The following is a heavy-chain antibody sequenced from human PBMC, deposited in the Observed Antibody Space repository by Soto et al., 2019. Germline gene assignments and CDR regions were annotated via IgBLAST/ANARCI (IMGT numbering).Heavy chain of an antibody. J-gene: IGHJ6*02. CDR3: ARDIAARPSDYYGMDV. CDR1: GFTVSSNY. V-gene: IGHV3-53*01. D-gene: IGHD6-6*01. Sequence: GGSLRLSCAASGFTVSSNYMSWVRQAPGKGLEWVSVIYSGGSTYYADSVKGRFTISRDNSKNTLYLQMNSLRAEDTAVYYCARDIAARPSDYYGMDVWGQGTTVTVSS. CDR2: IYSGGST.